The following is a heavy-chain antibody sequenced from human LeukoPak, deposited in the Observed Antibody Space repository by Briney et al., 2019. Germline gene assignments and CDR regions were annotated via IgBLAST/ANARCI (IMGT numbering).Heavy chain of an antibody. V-gene: IGHV4-59*01. D-gene: IGHD6-13*01. CDR1: GGSISSYY. CDR3: ARAIAAAGHLYYYYYYYMDV. CDR2: TYYSGST. J-gene: IGHJ6*03. Sequence: SETLSLTCTVSGGSISSYYWSWIRQPPGKGLEWIGYTYYSGSTNYNPSLKSRVTISVDTSKNQFSLKLSSVTAADTAVYYCARAIAAAGHLYYYYYYYMDVWGKGTTVTVSS.